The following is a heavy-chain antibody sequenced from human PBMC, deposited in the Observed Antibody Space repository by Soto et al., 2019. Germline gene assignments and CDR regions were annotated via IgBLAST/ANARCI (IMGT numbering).Heavy chain of an antibody. CDR3: ARAHSMMILDRFDP. D-gene: IGHD3-16*01. V-gene: IGHV3-33*01. J-gene: IGHJ5*02. CDR1: GFKFRNYA. Sequence: SLRLSCAASGFKFRNYAIHWVRQAPGKGLEWLAVIWFDGSKKYYADSVKGRSTISRDNSKNTVYLDMNSLTADDSGVFYCARAHSMMILDRFDPWGHGTLVTVSS. CDR2: IWFDGSKK.